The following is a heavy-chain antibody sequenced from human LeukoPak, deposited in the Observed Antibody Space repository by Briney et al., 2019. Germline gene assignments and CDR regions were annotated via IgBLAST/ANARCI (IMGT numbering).Heavy chain of an antibody. CDR2: INTVASYI. J-gene: IGHJ4*02. CDR1: GLTFSSFS. CDR3: ARLRRDSDNSGFYCYYDY. V-gene: IGHV3-21*06. D-gene: IGHD3-22*01. Sequence: GGSLRLSCAASGLTFSSFSFNWVRQGPGKGLEWVSSINTVASYIYYADSVKGRFTISRDNAKNSLYLQMNSLRAEDTGVYYCARLRRDSDNSGFYCYYDYWGQGTLVTVSS.